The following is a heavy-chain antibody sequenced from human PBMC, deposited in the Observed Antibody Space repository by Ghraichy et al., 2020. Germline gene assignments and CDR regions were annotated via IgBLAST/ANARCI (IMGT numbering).Heavy chain of an antibody. Sequence: SGPTLVKPTQTLTLTCTFSGFSLKTHGVGVGWNRQPPGKALEWLALISWDDNKRYSPSLKSRLSITNNTSKNQVVLTMTNMDPLDTPTYYCSHSLYDPSCYYLYFYYYYMDVWGTGTTVTVSS. V-gene: IGHV2-5*02. CDR3: SHSLYDPSCYYLYFYYYYMDV. CDR1: GFSLKTHGVG. D-gene: IGHD3-22*01. J-gene: IGHJ6*03. CDR2: ISWDDNK.